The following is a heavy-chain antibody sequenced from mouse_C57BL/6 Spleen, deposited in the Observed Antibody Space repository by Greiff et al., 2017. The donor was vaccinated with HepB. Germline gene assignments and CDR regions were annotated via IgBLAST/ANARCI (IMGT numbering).Heavy chain of an antibody. Sequence: EVNVVESEGGLVQPGSSMKLSCTASGFTFSDYYMAWVRQVPEKGLEWVANINYDGSSTYYLDSLKSRFIISRDNAKNILYLQMSSLKSEDTATYYCARDQRSGAMDYWGQGTSVTVSS. CDR2: INYDGSST. CDR3: ARDQRSGAMDY. J-gene: IGHJ4*01. D-gene: IGHD3-1*01. CDR1: GFTFSDYY. V-gene: IGHV5-16*01.